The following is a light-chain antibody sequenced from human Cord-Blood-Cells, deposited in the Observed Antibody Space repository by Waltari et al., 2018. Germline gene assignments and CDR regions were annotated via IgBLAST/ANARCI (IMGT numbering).Light chain of an antibody. CDR1: SRAVGGYNY. CDR2: EVS. J-gene: IGLJ2*01. CDR3: SSYTSSSVV. Sequence: QSALPQPASVSGSPGPSITTSCTGTSRAVGGYNYVSWYQQHPGKAPKLMIYEVSNRPSGVSNRFSGSKSGNTASLTISGLQAEDEADYYCSSYTSSSVVFGGGTKLTVL. V-gene: IGLV2-14*01.